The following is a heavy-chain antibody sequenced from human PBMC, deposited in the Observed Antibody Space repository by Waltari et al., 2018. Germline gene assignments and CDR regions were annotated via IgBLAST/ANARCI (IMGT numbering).Heavy chain of an antibody. J-gene: IGHJ4*02. CDR2: INPNSGGT. D-gene: IGHD1-26*01. CDR3: ARFPGDKWELPGHY. Sequence: QVQLVQSGAEVKKPGASVKVSCKASGYTFTGYYMHWVRQAPGQGLEWMGRINPNSGGTNYAQKLQGRVTMARDTSISTAYMELSRLRSDDTAVYYCARFPGDKWELPGHYWGQGTLVTVSS. V-gene: IGHV1-2*06. CDR1: GYTFTGYY.